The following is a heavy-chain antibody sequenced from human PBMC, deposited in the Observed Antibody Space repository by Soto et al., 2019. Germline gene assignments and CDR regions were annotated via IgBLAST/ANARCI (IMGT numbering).Heavy chain of an antibody. CDR1: VFTFIDYY. CDR3: ATDNKYSGSVDY. Sequence: VVSLTLSCTSSVFTFIDYYISWILQAPGKGLEWVSYISSSSIYTNYADSVKGRFTNSRDNAKNSLYMQMNSLRAEDTAVYYCATDNKYSGSVDYWGKRTMVTVSS. J-gene: IGHJ4*02. D-gene: IGHD1-26*01. V-gene: IGHV3-11*06. CDR2: ISSSSIYT.